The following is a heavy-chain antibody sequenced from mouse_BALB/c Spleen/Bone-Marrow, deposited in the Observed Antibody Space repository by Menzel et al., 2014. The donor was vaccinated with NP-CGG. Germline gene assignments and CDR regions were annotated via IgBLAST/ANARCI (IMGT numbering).Heavy chain of an antibody. CDR3: ASRDSSGYVPDY. Sequence: VQLQQSGAELVKPGASVKLSCKTSSYTFTSYWIQWVKQRPGQGLGWIGEIFPGTGTTYYNEKFKGKATLTIDTSSSTAYMQLSSLTSEDSAVYFCASRDSSGYVPDYWGQGTTLTVSS. J-gene: IGHJ2*01. CDR2: IFPGTGTT. CDR1: SYTFTSYW. V-gene: IGHV1S132*01. D-gene: IGHD3-2*01.